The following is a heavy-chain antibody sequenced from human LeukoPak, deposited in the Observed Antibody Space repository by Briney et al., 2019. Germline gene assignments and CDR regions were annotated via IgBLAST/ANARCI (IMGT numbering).Heavy chain of an antibody. CDR3: ARIGGSCYSGCDYFDC. D-gene: IGHD2-15*01. J-gene: IGHJ4*02. CDR2: IKQDGSEK. CDR1: GFTFSSYW. Sequence: PGGSLRLSCAASGFTFSSYWMSWVRQAPGKGLEWVANIKQDGSEKYYVDSVKGRFTISRDNAKNSLYLQMNSLRAEDTAVYYCARIGGSCYSGCDYFDCWGQGTLVTVSS. V-gene: IGHV3-7*03.